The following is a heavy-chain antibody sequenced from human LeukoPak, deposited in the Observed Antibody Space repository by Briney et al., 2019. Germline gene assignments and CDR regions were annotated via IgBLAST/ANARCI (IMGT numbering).Heavy chain of an antibody. CDR1: GGSNSSYY. V-gene: IGHV4-59*08. Sequence: SETLSLTFTVTGGSNSSYYWNWIRQPPGKGLEWIGSIHYSGSTTYNPSLKSRVTISVDTSKNQFSLKLSSVTAADTAVYYCARRLRGTSSGIDYWGQGTLVTVSS. CDR2: IHYSGST. CDR3: ARRLRGTSSGIDY. D-gene: IGHD2-2*01. J-gene: IGHJ4*02.